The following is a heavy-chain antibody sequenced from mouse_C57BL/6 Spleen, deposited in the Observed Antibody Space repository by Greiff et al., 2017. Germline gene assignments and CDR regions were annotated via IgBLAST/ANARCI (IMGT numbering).Heavy chain of an antibody. CDR3: TRSTMITTILDY. CDR1: GYTFTDYE. Sequence: QVHVKQSGAELVRPGASVTLSCKASGYTFTDYEMHWVKQTPVHGLEWIGAIDPETGGTAYNQKFKGKAILTADKSSSTAYMELRSLTSEDSAVYYCTRSTMITTILDYWGQGTTLTVSS. CDR2: IDPETGGT. V-gene: IGHV1-15*01. D-gene: IGHD2-4*01. J-gene: IGHJ2*01.